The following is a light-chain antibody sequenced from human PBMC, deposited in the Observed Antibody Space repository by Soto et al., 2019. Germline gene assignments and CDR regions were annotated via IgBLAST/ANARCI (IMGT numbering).Light chain of an antibody. V-gene: IGKV3-20*01. CDR3: QQYGSARAST. Sequence: EIVLTQSPGTLSLSPGERATLSCRASQSVSSSYLAWYQQKPGQAPRLLIYGASSRATGIPDRFSGSGSGTDFTLTISRLEPEDFAVYYCQQYGSARASTFGPGTKVDIK. CDR1: QSVSSSY. CDR2: GAS. J-gene: IGKJ3*01.